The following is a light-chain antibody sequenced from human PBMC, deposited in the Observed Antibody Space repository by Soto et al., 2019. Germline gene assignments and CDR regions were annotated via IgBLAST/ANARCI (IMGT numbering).Light chain of an antibody. CDR1: SSDVGGYDH. CDR3: SSYTNKDTLL. V-gene: IGLV2-14*03. J-gene: IGLJ3*02. Sequence: QSALTQPASVSGSPGQSMTLSCTGTSSDVGGYDHVSWYQQHPGKAPKLIISDVTVRPSGISPRFSGSKSDNTASLAVSGLQPEDEADYYCSSYTNKDTLLFGGGTKLTVL. CDR2: DVT.